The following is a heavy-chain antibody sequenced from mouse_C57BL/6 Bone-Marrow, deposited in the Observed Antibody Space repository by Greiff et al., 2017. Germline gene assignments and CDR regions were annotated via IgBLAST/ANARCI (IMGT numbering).Heavy chain of an antibody. D-gene: IGHD1-1*01. Sequence: VQLQQSGTVLARPGASVKMSCKTSGYTFTSYWMHWVKQRPGQGLEWIGAIYPGNSDTSYNQKFKGKAKLTAVTSASTAYMELSSLTNEDSAVYYCNYGREGPYGWYFDVWGTGTTVTVSS. J-gene: IGHJ1*03. CDR1: GYTFTSYW. CDR3: NYGREGPYGWYFDV. V-gene: IGHV1-5*01. CDR2: IYPGNSDT.